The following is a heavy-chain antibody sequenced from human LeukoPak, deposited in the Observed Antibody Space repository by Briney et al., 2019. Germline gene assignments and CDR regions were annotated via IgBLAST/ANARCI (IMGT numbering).Heavy chain of an antibody. D-gene: IGHD6-19*01. CDR1: GFTFSNSA. J-gene: IGHJ4*01. CDR2: LSGSGITT. V-gene: IGHV3-23*01. CDR3: AKGIYSSGWRYFDY. Sequence: PGGSLRLSCAASGFTFSNSAMSWVRQAPGKGLEWVSTLSGSGITTYYADSVKGRFTISRDNPKNTLYLQMNSLRAEDTAVYYCAKGIYSSGWRYFDYWGHGTLVTVSS.